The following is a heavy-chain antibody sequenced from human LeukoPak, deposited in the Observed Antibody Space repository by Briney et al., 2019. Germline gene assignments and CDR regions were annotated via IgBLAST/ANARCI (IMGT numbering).Heavy chain of an antibody. CDR2: IYHSGST. CDR3: ARQSMATAVGY. CDR1: GYSISSGYY. V-gene: IGHV4-38-2*01. J-gene: IGHJ4*02. Sequence: PSXTLSLTCAVSGYSISSGYYWGWIRPPPGKGLEWIGIIYHSGSTYYNPSLKSRVTISVDTSKNQFSLKLSSVTAADTAVYYCARQSMATAVGYWGQGTLVTVSS. D-gene: IGHD5-24*01.